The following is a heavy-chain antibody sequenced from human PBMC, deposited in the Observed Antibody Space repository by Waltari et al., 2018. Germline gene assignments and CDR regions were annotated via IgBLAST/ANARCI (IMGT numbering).Heavy chain of an antibody. D-gene: IGHD6-13*01. CDR2: INPNSAGT. V-gene: IGHV1-2*06. CDR1: GYTFTGYY. CDR3: ARVGVKGMRPGIAAAGTRGTIDY. Sequence: QVQLVQSGAEVKKPGASVKVSCKASGYTFTGYYMHWVRQAPGQGLEWMGRINPNSAGTNYAQKFQGRVTMTRDTAISTAYMELSRLRSDDTAVYYCARVGVKGMRPGIAAAGTRGTIDYWGQGTLVTVSS. J-gene: IGHJ4*02.